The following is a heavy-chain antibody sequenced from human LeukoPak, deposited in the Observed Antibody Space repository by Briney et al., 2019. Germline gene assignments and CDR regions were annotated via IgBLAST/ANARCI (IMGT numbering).Heavy chain of an antibody. D-gene: IGHD1-26*01. CDR2: ISGSGGST. J-gene: IGHJ4*02. CDR3: AKGGKYSGSYWIDY. Sequence: PGGSLRLSCAASGFTLSGYAMSWVRQAPGKGLEWVSAISGSGGSTYYADSVKGRFTISRDNSKNTLYLQTNSLRAEDTAVYYCAKGGKYSGSYWIDYWGQGTLVTVSS. V-gene: IGHV3-23*01. CDR1: GFTLSGYA.